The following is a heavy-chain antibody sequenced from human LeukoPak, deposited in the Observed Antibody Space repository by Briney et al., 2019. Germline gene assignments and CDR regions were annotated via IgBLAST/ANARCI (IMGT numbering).Heavy chain of an antibody. Sequence: PGGSLRLSCAASGFTFSGYAMSWVRQAPGKGLEWVSVISGGGGSTYYADSVKGRFTISRDNSKNTLYLQMNSLRAEDTAVYHCATSTVTTYYFDYWGQGTLVTVSS. V-gene: IGHV3-23*01. CDR1: GFTFSGYA. CDR2: ISGGGGST. CDR3: ATSTVTTYYFDY. J-gene: IGHJ4*02. D-gene: IGHD4-17*01.